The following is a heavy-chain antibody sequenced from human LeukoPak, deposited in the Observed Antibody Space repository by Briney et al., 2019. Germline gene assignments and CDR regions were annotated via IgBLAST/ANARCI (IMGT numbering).Heavy chain of an antibody. V-gene: IGHV1-2*02. J-gene: IGHJ4*02. CDR2: INPNSGGT. CDR1: GYTFTGYY. Sequence: GASVKASCKASGYTFTGYYMHWVRQAPGQGLEWMGWINPNSGGTNYAQKFQGRVTMTRDTSISTAYMELSRLRSDDTAVYYCARMESGSPVYWGQGTLVTVSS. CDR3: ARMESGSPVY. D-gene: IGHD1-26*01.